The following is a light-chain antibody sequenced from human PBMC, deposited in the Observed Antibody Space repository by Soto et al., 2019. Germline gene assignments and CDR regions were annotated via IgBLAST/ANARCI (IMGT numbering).Light chain of an antibody. V-gene: IGKV3-20*01. Sequence: EVVLTQSPGTLSLSPGERATLSCRASQSVSSSYLAWYQQNPGQAPRLLIYGASSRATGIPDRFRGSGSGTDFTLTISRLEPEDFAVYYCQQYGNSPWTFGQGTKVEIK. CDR3: QQYGNSPWT. CDR2: GAS. CDR1: QSVSSSY. J-gene: IGKJ1*01.